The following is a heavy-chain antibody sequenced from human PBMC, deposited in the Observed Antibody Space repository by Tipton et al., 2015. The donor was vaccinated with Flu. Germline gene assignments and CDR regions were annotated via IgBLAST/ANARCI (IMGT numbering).Heavy chain of an antibody. CDR1: GYTFSDYG. CDR3: ARGTGYAGDY. Sequence: QLVQSGAEVKKPGASVKVSCKASGYTFSDYGFSWVRQAPGQGLEWMGWISVSTGYTNFAQKFQGRVTMTTDTSTSTAYIELGSLRSDDTAVYYCARGTGYAGDYWGQGTLVTVSS. V-gene: IGHV1-18*01. D-gene: IGHD2-2*01. J-gene: IGHJ4*02. CDR2: ISVSTGYT.